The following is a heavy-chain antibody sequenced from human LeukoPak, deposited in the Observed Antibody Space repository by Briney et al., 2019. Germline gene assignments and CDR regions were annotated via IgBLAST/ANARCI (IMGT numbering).Heavy chain of an antibody. J-gene: IGHJ4*02. Sequence: SETLSLTCTVSGGPISSSSYYWGWIRQPPGKGLEWIGSIYYSGSTYYNPSLKSRVTISVDTSKNQFSLKLSSVTAADTAVYYCAREPMVRGVPNPFDYWGQGTLVTVSS. CDR1: GGPISSSSYY. CDR2: IYYSGST. D-gene: IGHD3-10*01. CDR3: AREPMVRGVPNPFDY. V-gene: IGHV4-39*07.